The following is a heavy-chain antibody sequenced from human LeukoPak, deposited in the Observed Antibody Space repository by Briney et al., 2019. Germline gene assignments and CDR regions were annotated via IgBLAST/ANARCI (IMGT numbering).Heavy chain of an antibody. D-gene: IGHD3-10*01. V-gene: IGHV3-23*01. Sequence: GGSLRLSCAASGFTFSTYTMRWVRQAPGKGLEWVSSIFGSDGRTFYADSVRGRFTISRDNSKNTLYLQMNSLRAEDTAIYYCAKDQSGGSWFGDRGGQGTLVTVSS. CDR1: GFTFSTYT. J-gene: IGHJ5*02. CDR2: IFGSDGRT. CDR3: AKDQSGGSWFGDR.